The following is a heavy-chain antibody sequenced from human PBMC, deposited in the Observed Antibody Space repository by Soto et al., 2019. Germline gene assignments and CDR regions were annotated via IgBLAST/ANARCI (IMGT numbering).Heavy chain of an antibody. V-gene: IGHV3-66*01. CDR3: ASLTYSYGSGSFQQYFQH. D-gene: IGHD3-10*01. CDR1: GFTVSSNY. Sequence: EVQLVESGGGLVQPGGSLRLSCAASGFTVSSNYMSWVRQAPGKGLEWVSVIYSGGSTYYADSVKGRFTISRDNSKNTLYLQMNSLRAEDTAVYYCASLTYSYGSGSFQQYFQHWGQGTLVTVSS. CDR2: IYSGGST. J-gene: IGHJ1*01.